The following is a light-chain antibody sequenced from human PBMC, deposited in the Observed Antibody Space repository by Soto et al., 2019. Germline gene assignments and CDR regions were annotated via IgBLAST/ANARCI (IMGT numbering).Light chain of an antibody. Sequence: DIQMTQSPSSLSASVGDRVTITCRTSQDISNYLAWYQQKPGKVPKLLIYAASTLQSGVPSRFSGGGSGTDFSLTISSLQPEYVATYYCQKYNRAPLTFGAGTKVEIQ. CDR1: QDISNY. CDR2: AAS. J-gene: IGKJ4*01. V-gene: IGKV1-27*01. CDR3: QKYNRAPLT.